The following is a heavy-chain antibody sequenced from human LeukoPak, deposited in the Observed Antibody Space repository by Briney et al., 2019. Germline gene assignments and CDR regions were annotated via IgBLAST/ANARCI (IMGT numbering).Heavy chain of an antibody. J-gene: IGHJ3*02. CDR2: IYTSGST. V-gene: IGHV4-61*02. CDR1: GGSISSGSYY. D-gene: IGHD2-2*01. Sequence: SQTLSLTCTVSGGSISSGSYYWSWIRQPAGKGLEWIGRIYTSGSTNYNPSLKSRVTISVDTSKNQFSLKLSSVTAADTAVYYCARDLMGVVPAAPRGGAFDIWGQGTMVTVSS. CDR3: ARDLMGVVPAAPRGGAFDI.